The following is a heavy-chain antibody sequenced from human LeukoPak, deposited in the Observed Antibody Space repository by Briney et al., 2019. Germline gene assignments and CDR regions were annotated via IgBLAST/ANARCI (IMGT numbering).Heavy chain of an antibody. CDR1: GFTFDDYA. CDR2: ISWNSGTI. CDR3: AKDLYGGNTYYFDY. V-gene: IGHV3-9*01. D-gene: IGHD4-23*01. Sequence: GGSLRLSCVASGFTFDDYAMHWVRQAPGKGLEWVSGISWNSGTIGYADSVKGRFTISRDNTKNSLYLQMSSLRAEDTALYYCAKDLYGGNTYYFDYWGQGMLVTVSS. J-gene: IGHJ4*02.